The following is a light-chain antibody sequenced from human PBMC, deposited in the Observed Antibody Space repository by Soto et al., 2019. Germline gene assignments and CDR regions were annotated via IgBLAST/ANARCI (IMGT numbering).Light chain of an antibody. V-gene: IGKV3-15*01. Sequence: EIVMTQSPATLSVSPGERATLSCRASQSVSSNLARYQQKPGQAPRLLMYGASTRATGIPDRFSGSGSGTEFTLTISGLQSEDFAVYYCQQHNNWPPWTFGQGTKVEIK. J-gene: IGKJ1*01. CDR3: QQHNNWPPWT. CDR2: GAS. CDR1: QSVSSN.